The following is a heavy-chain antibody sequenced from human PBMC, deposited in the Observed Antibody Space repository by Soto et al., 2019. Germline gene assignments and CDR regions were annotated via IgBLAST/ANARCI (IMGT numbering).Heavy chain of an antibody. Sequence: GGSLRLSCAASGFSLSGYWMHWVRQAPGKGLVWVSRIDTYGSATKYADSVEGRFSISKDNAENTLYLQMNNLRADGTAVYYCVRVLKSIGWDNDVFDIWGQGTMVTVSS. CDR1: GFSLSGYW. CDR3: VRVLKSIGWDNDVFDI. D-gene: IGHD6-19*01. CDR2: IDTYGSAT. J-gene: IGHJ3*02. V-gene: IGHV3-74*01.